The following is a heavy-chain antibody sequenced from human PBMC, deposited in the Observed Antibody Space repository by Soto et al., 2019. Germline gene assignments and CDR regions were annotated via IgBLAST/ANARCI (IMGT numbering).Heavy chain of an antibody. J-gene: IGHJ3*02. D-gene: IGHD6-13*01. V-gene: IGHV3-23*01. CDR3: AKAPKLDWTAGGLSDAFDI. Sequence: EVQLLESGGGLVQPGGSLRLSCAASGFTFSSYAMSWVRQAPGKGLEWVSAISGSGGSTYYADSVKGRFTISRDNSKNTLYLQMNSLRAEDTAVYYCAKAPKLDWTAGGLSDAFDIWGQGTMVTVSS. CDR2: ISGSGGST. CDR1: GFTFSSYA.